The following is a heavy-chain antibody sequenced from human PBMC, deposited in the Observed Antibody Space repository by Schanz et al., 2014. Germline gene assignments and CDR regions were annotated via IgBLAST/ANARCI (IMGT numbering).Heavy chain of an antibody. D-gene: IGHD5-12*01. CDR2: INGYNGHT. J-gene: IGHJ4*02. CDR3: ARDFSAYVGNYFDY. Sequence: QVQLVQSGAEVKRPGASVKVSCKASGYTFTGYYMHWVRQAPGQGLEWMGWINGYNGHTLYAQKFQGRVTMTTDTSTSTSYMELTSLRFDDTAVYYCARDFSAYVGNYFDYWGQGTLVTVSS. V-gene: IGHV1-18*04. CDR1: GYTFTGYY.